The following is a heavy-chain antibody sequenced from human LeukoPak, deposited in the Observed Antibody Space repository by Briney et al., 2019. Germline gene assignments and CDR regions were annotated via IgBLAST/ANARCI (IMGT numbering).Heavy chain of an antibody. D-gene: IGHD3-10*01. Sequence: SETLSLTCAVYGGSFSGYYWSWIRQPPGKGLEWIGYIYYSGSPNYNPSLKSRVTISVDTSKNQFSLKLSSVTAADTAVYYCARRASGGSGSYYNSKWKFDYWGQGTLVTVSS. CDR1: GGSFSGYY. CDR3: ARRASGGSGSYYNSKWKFDY. J-gene: IGHJ4*02. CDR2: IYYSGSP. V-gene: IGHV4-59*12.